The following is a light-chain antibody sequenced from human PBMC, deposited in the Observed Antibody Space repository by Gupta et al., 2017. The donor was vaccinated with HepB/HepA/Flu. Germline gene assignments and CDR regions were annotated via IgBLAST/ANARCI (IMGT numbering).Light chain of an antibody. V-gene: IGKV3-11*01. Sequence: EIVLTQSPATLSLSPGERATLSCRASQGVDSYLIWYQQKPGQAPRLLIYDTSTRATGVSDRFSGSGSGTDFTLTISSLEPEDFAVYYCQQRRSWPLTFGQGTRLEIK. CDR1: QGVDSY. CDR3: QQRRSWPLT. J-gene: IGKJ5*01. CDR2: DTS.